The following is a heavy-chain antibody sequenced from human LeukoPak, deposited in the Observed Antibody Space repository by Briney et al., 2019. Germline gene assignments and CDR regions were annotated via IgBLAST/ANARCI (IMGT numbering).Heavy chain of an antibody. CDR2: INPNSGGT. Sequence: GASVKVSCKASGYTFTGYYMHWVRQAPGQGLEWMGWINPNSGGTNYAQKFQGRVTMTRDTSISTAYMELSRLRSDDTAVYYCARESITMVRGVIGASYYYMDVWGKGTTVTVSS. J-gene: IGHJ6*03. D-gene: IGHD3-10*01. CDR3: ARESITMVRGVIGASYYYMDV. CDR1: GYTFTGYY. V-gene: IGHV1-2*02.